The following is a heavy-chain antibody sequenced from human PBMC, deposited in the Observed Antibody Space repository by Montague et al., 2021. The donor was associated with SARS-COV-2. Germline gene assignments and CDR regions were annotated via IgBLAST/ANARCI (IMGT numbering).Heavy chain of an antibody. CDR1: GFTFSSYA. CDR3: ARDGGYYDSSGYYAYYYYGMDV. CDR2: ISYDGSNK. D-gene: IGHD3-22*01. V-gene: IGHV3-30-3*01. Sequence: SLRLSCAASGFTFSSYAMHWVRQAPGKGLEWVAVISYDGSNKYYADSVKPRFTISRDNSKNTLYLQMNSLRAEDTAVYYCARDGGYYDSSGYYAYYYYGMDVWGQGATVTVSS. J-gene: IGHJ6*02.